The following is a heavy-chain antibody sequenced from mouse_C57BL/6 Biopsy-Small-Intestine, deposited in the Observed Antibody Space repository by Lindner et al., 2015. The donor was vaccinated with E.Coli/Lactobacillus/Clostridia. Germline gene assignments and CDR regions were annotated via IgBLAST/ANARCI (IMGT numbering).Heavy chain of an antibody. J-gene: IGHJ4*01. CDR1: GYIFTSYA. CDR2: INAGNGNT. V-gene: IGHV1-66*01. D-gene: IGHD2-4*01. Sequence: SVKVSCKASGYIFTSYALHWVRQALGQRLEWMGWINAGNGNTKDSQKFQGRVTITRDTTASTAYMELSSLRSEDTAVYYCARSNYDFWSGYGWFDTWGQGTLVTVSS. CDR3: ARSNYDFWSGYGWFDT.